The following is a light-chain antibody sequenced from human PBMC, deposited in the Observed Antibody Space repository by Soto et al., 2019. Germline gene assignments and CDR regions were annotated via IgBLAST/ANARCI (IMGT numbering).Light chain of an antibody. V-gene: IGLV2-14*01. Sequence: QAVLTQPASVSGSPGQSITISCTGTSSDVGGYNYVSWYQQHPDKAPKLMIYEVRNRPSGISNRFSGYKSGNTASLTISGLQAGDEADYYCSSYTSSNTYVLGTGTKVTVL. CDR1: SSDVGGYNY. CDR2: EVR. CDR3: SSYTSSNTYV. J-gene: IGLJ1*01.